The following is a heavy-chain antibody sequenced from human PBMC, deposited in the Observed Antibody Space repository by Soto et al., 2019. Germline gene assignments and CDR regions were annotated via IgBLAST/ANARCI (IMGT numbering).Heavy chain of an antibody. CDR2: INPNSGGT. J-gene: IGHJ4*02. CDR1: GYTFTGYY. V-gene: IGHV1-2*04. D-gene: IGHD2-15*01. CDR3: ARDHCSGGSCYSGYFHN. Sequence: QVQLVQSGAEVKKPGASVKVSCKASGYTFTGYYMHWVRQAPGQGLEWMGWINPNSGGTKYAQKFQGWVTRTRDTSISTAYMKLRRLRSDDTAVYYCARDHCSGGSCYSGYFHNGVQGTLVTVSS.